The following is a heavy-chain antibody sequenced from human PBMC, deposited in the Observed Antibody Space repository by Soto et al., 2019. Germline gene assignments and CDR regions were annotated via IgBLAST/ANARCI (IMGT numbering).Heavy chain of an antibody. D-gene: IGHD5-18*01. CDR3: ARGSDRLYSYGYGPIYYVDY. V-gene: IGHV4-59*01. CDR2: IYYSGST. J-gene: IGHJ4*02. Sequence: SETLSLTCTVSGGSISSYYLCWIRQPPGKGLEWIGYIYYSGSTNYNPSLMSRVTISVDTSKNQFSLKLSAVTAADTAVYYFARGSDRLYSYGYGPIYYVDYWGQGTPDTVSS. CDR1: GGSISSYY.